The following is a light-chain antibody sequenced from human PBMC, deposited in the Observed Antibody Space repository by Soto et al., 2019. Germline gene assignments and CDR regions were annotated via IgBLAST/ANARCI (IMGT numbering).Light chain of an antibody. CDR3: QQYESFPLP. CDR2: KAS. CDR1: QSISHW. V-gene: IGKV1-5*03. J-gene: IGKJ4*01. Sequence: DIQMTQSPSTLSASVGDRVTITCRASQSISHWLAWYQQKPGEAPKLLIYKASSLQSGVPSRFSGSGSGTEFPLNISCLQPGGFATYYRQQYESFPLPFGGGTKVDIK.